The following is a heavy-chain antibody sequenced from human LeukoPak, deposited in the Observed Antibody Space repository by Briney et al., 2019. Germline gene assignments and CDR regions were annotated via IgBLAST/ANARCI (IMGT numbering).Heavy chain of an antibody. J-gene: IGHJ4*02. V-gene: IGHV4-4*07. CDR1: GGSTGSYC. CDR3: ARSLGVQLWSSYFDY. Sequence: SETLSLTCSVSGGSTGSYCWSWIRQPAGKGLEWIRRIYNTGSTSYNPSLKSRVTMSVDTSKNQFSLKLSSVTAADTAVYYCARSLGVQLWSSYFDYWGQGTQVTVSS. D-gene: IGHD5-18*01. CDR2: IYNTGST.